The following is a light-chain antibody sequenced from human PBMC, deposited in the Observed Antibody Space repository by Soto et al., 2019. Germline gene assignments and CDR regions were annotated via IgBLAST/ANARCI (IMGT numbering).Light chain of an antibody. Sequence: QSVLTQPPSASGTPGQRVTISCSGSSSNIGSNYIYWYQQLPGTAPKLLIYSNTQRPSGVPDRFSGSKSGTSASLAISGLRSEDEADYYCAAWDDSLSKVFGTGTKVTVL. CDR2: SNT. J-gene: IGLJ1*01. CDR3: AAWDDSLSKV. V-gene: IGLV1-47*02. CDR1: SSNIGSNY.